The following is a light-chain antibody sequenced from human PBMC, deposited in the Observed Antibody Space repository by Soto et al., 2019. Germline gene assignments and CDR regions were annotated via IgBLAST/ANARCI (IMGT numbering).Light chain of an antibody. Sequence: EIVLTQSPGTLSLSPGERATLSCRASQSVSSSYLAWYQQKPGQAPRLLIYGASSRATGIPDRFSGSGSGTDFTLTISRLEPEDFAVYYCQQYGSSSWTFVQGTKAEIK. CDR3: QQYGSSSWT. CDR1: QSVSSSY. CDR2: GAS. V-gene: IGKV3-20*01. J-gene: IGKJ1*01.